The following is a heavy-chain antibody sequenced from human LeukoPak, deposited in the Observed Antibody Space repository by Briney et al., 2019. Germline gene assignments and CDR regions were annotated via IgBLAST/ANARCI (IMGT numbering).Heavy chain of an antibody. J-gene: IGHJ4*02. D-gene: IGHD2-2*01. CDR1: GFTFRSYG. CDR2: ISFDESDK. Sequence: GGSLTLSCAPSGFTFRSYGMHWVRQAPGKGLEWLAVISFDESDKYYADSVQGRFTISTDISKNTLHLEMNSLRADDTAMYYCASSQLQYCSTTSCYVFDSWGQGTLVTVSS. CDR3: ASSQLQYCSTTSCYVFDS. V-gene: IGHV3-30*19.